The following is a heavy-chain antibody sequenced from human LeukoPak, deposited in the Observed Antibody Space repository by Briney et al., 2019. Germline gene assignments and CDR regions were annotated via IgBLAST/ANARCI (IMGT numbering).Heavy chain of an antibody. D-gene: IGHD6-25*01. CDR1: GFTFSSYW. V-gene: IGHV3-74*01. Sequence: GGSLRLSCAASGFTFSSYWMNWVRQAPGKGLVWVSRINSDGSSTSYADSVKGRFTISRDNAKNTLYLQMNSLRADDTAVYYCAREPPEIAAAEDYWGQGTLVTVSS. CDR2: INSDGSST. J-gene: IGHJ4*02. CDR3: AREPPEIAAAEDY.